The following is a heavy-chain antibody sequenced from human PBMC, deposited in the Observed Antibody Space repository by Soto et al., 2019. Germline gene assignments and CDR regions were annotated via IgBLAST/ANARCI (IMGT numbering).Heavy chain of an antibody. CDR2: ISSSSSTI. CDR3: ARDRVPGILVAGNCYSYGIPV. CDR1: GFTFSSYI. Sequence: LRLACAASGFTFSSYIMNWVRQAPGKGLEWVSYISSSSSTIYYADSVKGRFTISRDNAKNSLYLQMNSLRDEDTAVYYCARDRVPGILVAGNCYSYGIPVFAPGPTVTVS. D-gene: IGHD6-19*01. V-gene: IGHV3-48*02. J-gene: IGHJ6*02.